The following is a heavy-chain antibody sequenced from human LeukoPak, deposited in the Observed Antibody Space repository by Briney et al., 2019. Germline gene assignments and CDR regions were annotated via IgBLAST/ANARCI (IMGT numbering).Heavy chain of an antibody. CDR2: INPNSGGT. D-gene: IGHD5-18*01. V-gene: IGHV1-2*02. Sequence: GASVKVSCKASGYTFTGYYMHWVRQAPGQGLEWMGWINPNSGGTNYAQKFQGRVTMTRDTSISTAYMELSRLRSDDTAVYYCARLAEYSYGWMDYWGQGTLVTVSS. J-gene: IGHJ4*02. CDR1: GYTFTGYY. CDR3: ARLAEYSYGWMDY.